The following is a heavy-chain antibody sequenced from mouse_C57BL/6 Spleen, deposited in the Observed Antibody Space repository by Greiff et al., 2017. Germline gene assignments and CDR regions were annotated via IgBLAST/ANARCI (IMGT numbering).Heavy chain of an antibody. CDR3: ARGHSGTLNAMDY. CDR1: GFTFSSYA. V-gene: IGHV5-4*03. D-gene: IGHD4-1*01. J-gene: IGHJ4*01. CDR2: ISDGGSYT. Sequence: EVKLVESGGGLVKPGGSLKLSCAASGFTFSSYAMSWVRQTPEKRLEWVATISDGGSYTYYPDNVKGRFTISRDNAKNNLYLQMSHLKSEDTAMYYCARGHSGTLNAMDYWGQGTSVTVSS.